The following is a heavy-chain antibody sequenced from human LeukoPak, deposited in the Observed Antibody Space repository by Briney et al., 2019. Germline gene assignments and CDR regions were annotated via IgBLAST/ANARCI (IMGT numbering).Heavy chain of an antibody. V-gene: IGHV3-7*01. CDR3: ATGIAEGEYDS. J-gene: IGHJ4*02. CDR2: INQDGTEE. CDR1: GFMFSSYW. D-gene: IGHD3-16*01. Sequence: GGSLRLSCAASGFMFSSYWLSWVRQAPGKGLEWVANINQDGTEENYVASVKGRFTISRDIPKGSVYLQMHSLRVEDTALYYCATGIAEGEYDSWGQGTLVTVSS.